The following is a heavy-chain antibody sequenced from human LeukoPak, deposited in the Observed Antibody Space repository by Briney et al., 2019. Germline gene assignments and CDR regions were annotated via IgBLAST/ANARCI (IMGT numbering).Heavy chain of an antibody. J-gene: IGHJ4*02. CDR1: GFTFSSYW. D-gene: IGHD2-21*02. CDR2: INSDGSST. V-gene: IGHV3-74*01. Sequence: GGSLRLSCAASGFTFSSYWMHWVRQAPGKGLVWVSRINSDGSSTSYADSVKGRFTISRDNAKNSLYLQMNSLRAEDTAVYYCASTYCGGDCSGDWGQGTLVTVSS. CDR3: ASTYCGGDCSGD.